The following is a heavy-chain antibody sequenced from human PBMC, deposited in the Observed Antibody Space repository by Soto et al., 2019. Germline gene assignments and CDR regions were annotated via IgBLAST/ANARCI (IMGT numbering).Heavy chain of an antibody. D-gene: IGHD6-13*01. CDR1: GGSISGYY. Sequence: SEALSLTCTVSGGSISGYYWSWIRQPPGKGLEWIGYIFFSGATNYSPSLKSRVTISVDTSKNQLSLKLSSVTTADTAVYYCARGSVAAPGDSWGQGTLVTVSS. V-gene: IGHV4-59*01. CDR2: IFFSGAT. CDR3: ARGSVAAPGDS. J-gene: IGHJ5*01.